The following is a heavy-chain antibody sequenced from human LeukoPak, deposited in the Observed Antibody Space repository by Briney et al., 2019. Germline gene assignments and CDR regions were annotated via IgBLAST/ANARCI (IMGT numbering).Heavy chain of an antibody. Sequence: ASVKVSCKASGYTFTSYGISWVRQAPGQGLEWMGWISAYNGNTNYAQKLQGRVTITRNTSISTAYMELSSLRSEDTAVYYCARSGYSYYYYYYMDVWGKGTTVTVSS. CDR1: GYTFTSYG. V-gene: IGHV1-18*01. D-gene: IGHD5-18*01. CDR2: ISAYNGNT. CDR3: ARSGYSYYYYYYMDV. J-gene: IGHJ6*03.